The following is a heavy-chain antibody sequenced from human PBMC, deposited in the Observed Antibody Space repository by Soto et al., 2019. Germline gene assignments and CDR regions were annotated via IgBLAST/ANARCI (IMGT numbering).Heavy chain of an antibody. CDR3: AISNDPITQYYAMYF. D-gene: IGHD1-1*01. Sequence: ASVKVSCKASGYTFTQYDIHWLRQAPGQSLEWVGWINTRYGNTEYSSKLQGRVTVNRDTSATTAYMELSSLGSEDTAVFYCAISNDPITQYYAMYFWGKGTTVPVSS. CDR1: GYTFTQYD. CDR2: INTRYGNT. J-gene: IGHJ6*04. V-gene: IGHV1-3*04.